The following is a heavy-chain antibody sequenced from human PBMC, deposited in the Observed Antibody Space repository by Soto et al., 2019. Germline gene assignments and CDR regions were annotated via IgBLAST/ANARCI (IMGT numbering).Heavy chain of an antibody. J-gene: IGHJ6*02. V-gene: IGHV2-70*04. CDR2: IDWDDDK. CDR3: ARLGYLHGMDV. D-gene: IGHD6-13*01. Sequence: VSGPTLVNPTQTLTLTCTFSGFSLSTSGMRVSWIRQPPGKALEWLARIDWDDDKFYSTSLKTRLTISKDTSKNQVVLTMTNMDPVDTATYYCARLGYLHGMDVWGQGTTVTVSS. CDR1: GFSLSTSGMR.